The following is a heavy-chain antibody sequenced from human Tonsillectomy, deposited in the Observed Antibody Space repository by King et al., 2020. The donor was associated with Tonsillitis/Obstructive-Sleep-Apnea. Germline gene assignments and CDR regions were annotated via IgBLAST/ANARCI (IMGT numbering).Heavy chain of an antibody. CDR2: IWYDGSNK. Sequence: VQLVESGGGVVQPGRSLRLSCAASGFTFSSYGMHWVRQAPGKGLEWVAVIWYDGSNKYYADSVKGRFTISRDNSKNTLYLQMNSLRAEDTAVYYCARDRQILDSVAFDIWGQGTMVTVSS. J-gene: IGHJ3*02. V-gene: IGHV3-33*01. D-gene: IGHD4-11*01. CDR1: GFTFSSYG. CDR3: ARDRQILDSVAFDI.